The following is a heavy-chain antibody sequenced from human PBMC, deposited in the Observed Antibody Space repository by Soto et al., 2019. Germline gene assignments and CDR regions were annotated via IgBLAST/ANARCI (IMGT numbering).Heavy chain of an antibody. D-gene: IGHD5-12*01. CDR2: VYYSGTT. CDR3: ARQAREGYNSAGY. Sequence: PSETLSLTCTVSGGSISSYYWSWIRQPPGKGLEWIGYVYYSGTTSYNPSLKSRVTISVDTSKNQFSLKLSSVTAADTAAYYCARQAREGYNSAGYWGQGTLVTVSS. J-gene: IGHJ4*02. CDR1: GGSISSYY. V-gene: IGHV4-59*08.